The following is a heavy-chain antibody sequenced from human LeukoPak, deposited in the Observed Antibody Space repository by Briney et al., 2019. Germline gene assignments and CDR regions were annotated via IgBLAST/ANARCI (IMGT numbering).Heavy chain of an antibody. CDR2: IYHSGNT. CDR1: GYSLSSGYY. D-gene: IGHD3-3*01. CDR3: ARSRDFWSAYSHFDY. V-gene: IGHV4-38-2*02. Sequence: SETLSLTCTVSGYSLSSGYYWGWIRQPPGKGLEWIGSIYHSGNTYYNPSLKSRVTISVDTSKNQFSLKLRSVTAADTAVYYCARSRDFWSAYSHFDYWGQGTLVTVSS. J-gene: IGHJ4*02.